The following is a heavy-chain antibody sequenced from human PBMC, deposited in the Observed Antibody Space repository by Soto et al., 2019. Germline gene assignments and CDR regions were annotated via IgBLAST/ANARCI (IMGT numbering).Heavy chain of an antibody. Sequence: QVQLVQSGAEVKKPGASVKVSCKASGYTFISYGISWVRQAPGQGLEWMGWISAYNDNTDYAQKLQGRVTMTTDTSTSTAYMELRSLRSDDTAVYYCARVLPRLTMVVTLDYWGQGTLVTVSS. D-gene: IGHD4-17*01. J-gene: IGHJ4*02. V-gene: IGHV1-18*01. CDR1: GYTFISYG. CDR2: ISAYNDNT. CDR3: ARVLPRLTMVVTLDY.